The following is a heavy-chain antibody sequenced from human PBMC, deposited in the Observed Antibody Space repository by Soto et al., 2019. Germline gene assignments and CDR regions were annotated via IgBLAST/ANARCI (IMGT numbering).Heavy chain of an antibody. J-gene: IGHJ4*02. CDR2: IYYTGST. CDR3: TRANWYSEY. Sequence: QVQLQESGPGLVKPSETLSLTCTVSGGSINNHYWSWIRQPPGKGLERIGYIYYTGSTNYNPFLKIRVTMSVDTSKIQLSLNLTSLTTEDTAMYYCTRANWYSEYCGQGTLGTVSS. D-gene: IGHD2-8*01. V-gene: IGHV4-59*11. CDR1: GGSINNHY.